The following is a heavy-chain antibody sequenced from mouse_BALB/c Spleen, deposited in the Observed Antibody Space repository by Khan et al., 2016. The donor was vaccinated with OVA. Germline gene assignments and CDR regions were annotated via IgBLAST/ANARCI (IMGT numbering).Heavy chain of an antibody. CDR3: VSNGSGSARFTY. V-gene: IGHV1-7*01. D-gene: IGHD1-1*01. CDR1: GYTFTNYW. J-gene: IGHJ3*01. Sequence: VKLQESGAELAKPGASVKMSYKASGYTFTNYWMHWVKQRPGQGLEWIGYINPSTGYTEYNQKFKDKATLTADKSSSTAYMQLRSLTSEDSAVFYWVSNGSGSARFTYRGQGTLVTVAA. CDR2: INPSTGYT.